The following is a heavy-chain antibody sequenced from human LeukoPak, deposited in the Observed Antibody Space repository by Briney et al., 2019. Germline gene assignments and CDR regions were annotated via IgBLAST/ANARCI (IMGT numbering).Heavy chain of an antibody. D-gene: IGHD3-3*01. Sequence: SETLSLTSTVSGGSISSGGYYWSWIRQPPGKGLEWIGYIYHSGSTYYNPSLKSRVTISVDRSKNQFSLKLSSVTAADTAVYYCARDGEWLPLDYWGQGTLVTVSS. CDR1: GGSISSGGYY. V-gene: IGHV4-30-2*01. J-gene: IGHJ4*02. CDR3: ARDGEWLPLDY. CDR2: IYHSGST.